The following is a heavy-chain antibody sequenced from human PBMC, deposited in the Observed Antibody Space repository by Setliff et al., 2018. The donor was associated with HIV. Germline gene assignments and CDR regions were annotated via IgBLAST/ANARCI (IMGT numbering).Heavy chain of an antibody. J-gene: IGHJ4*02. Sequence: SETLSLTCSVSGVSMTNNYWTWIRQPPGKGLEWIGYVHYSGNTRYSPSLKSRVTISVDTSKNKFSLKLSSVTAADTAVYYCASEKVAWTVSDSFFEFWGQGVPVTVSS. V-gene: IGHV4-59*01. CDR2: VHYSGNT. CDR1: GVSMTNNY. CDR3: ASEKVAWTVSDSFFEF. D-gene: IGHD2-15*01.